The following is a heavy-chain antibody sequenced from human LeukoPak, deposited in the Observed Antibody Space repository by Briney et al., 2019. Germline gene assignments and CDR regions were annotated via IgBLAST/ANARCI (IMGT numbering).Heavy chain of an antibody. CDR3: ARFAGKGYCSSTSCYGVDY. V-gene: IGHV4-34*01. D-gene: IGHD2-2*01. CDR2: INHSGST. CDR1: GGPFSGYY. Sequence: SETLSLTCAVYGGPFSGYYWSWIRQPPGKGLEWIGEINHSGSTNYNPSLKSRVTISVDTSKNQFSLKLSSVTAADTAVYYCARFAGKGYCSSTSCYGVDYWGQGTLVTVSS. J-gene: IGHJ4*02.